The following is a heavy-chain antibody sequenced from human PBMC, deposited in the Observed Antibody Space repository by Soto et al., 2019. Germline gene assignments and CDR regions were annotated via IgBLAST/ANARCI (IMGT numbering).Heavy chain of an antibody. J-gene: IGHJ5*02. CDR3: ARGGTYRDIVVVPAAMLSRGPNWFDP. CDR1: GGSISSGGYY. V-gene: IGHV4-31*03. CDR2: IYYSGST. D-gene: IGHD2-2*01. Sequence: PSETLSLTCTVSGGSISSGGYYWSWICQHPGKGLEWIGYIYYSGSTYYNPSLKSRVTISVDTSKNQFSLKLSSVTAADTAVYYCARGGTYRDIVVVPAAMLSRGPNWFDPWGQGTLVTVSS.